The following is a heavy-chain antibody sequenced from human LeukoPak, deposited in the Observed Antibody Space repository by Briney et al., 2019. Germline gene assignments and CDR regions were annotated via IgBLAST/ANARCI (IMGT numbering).Heavy chain of an antibody. CDR2: INSDVSST. J-gene: IGHJ6*02. D-gene: IGHD6-19*01. V-gene: IGHV3-74*01. CDR3: AREFAVADHYYYYGMDV. Sequence: GRSLRLSCAASGFTFSSYWMHCVRQAPGKGLVWVSRINSDVSSTSYADSVKGRFTISRDNAKNTLYLQMNSLRAEETAVYYCAREFAVADHYYYYGMDVWGQGATVTVSS. CDR1: GFTFSSYW.